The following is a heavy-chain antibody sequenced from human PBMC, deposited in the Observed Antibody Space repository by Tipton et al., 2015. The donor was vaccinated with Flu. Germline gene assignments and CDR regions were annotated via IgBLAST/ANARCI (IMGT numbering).Heavy chain of an antibody. D-gene: IGHD2-8*01. CDR3: ARDGNGGLFDY. V-gene: IGHV4-39*07. Sequence: TLSLTCTVSGGSISSSSYYWGWIRQPPGEGLEWIGSIYYSGSTYYNPSLKSRVTISVDTSKNQFSLKLSSVTAADTAVYYCARDGNGGLFDYWGQGTLVTVSS. J-gene: IGHJ4*02. CDR1: GGSISSSSYY. CDR2: IYYSGST.